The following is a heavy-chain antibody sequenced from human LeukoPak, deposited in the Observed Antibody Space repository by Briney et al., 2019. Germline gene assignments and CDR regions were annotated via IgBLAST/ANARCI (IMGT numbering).Heavy chain of an antibody. V-gene: IGHV3-30*02. D-gene: IGHD5-18*01. CDR1: GFTFSSYG. Sequence: GGSLRLSCAASGFTFSSYGMHWVRQAPGKGLEWVAFIRYDGSNKYYADSVKGRFTISRDSSKNTLYLQMNSLRAEDTAVYYCAKDRVWLTHRNWFDPWGQGTLVTVSS. J-gene: IGHJ5*02. CDR2: IRYDGSNK. CDR3: AKDRVWLTHRNWFDP.